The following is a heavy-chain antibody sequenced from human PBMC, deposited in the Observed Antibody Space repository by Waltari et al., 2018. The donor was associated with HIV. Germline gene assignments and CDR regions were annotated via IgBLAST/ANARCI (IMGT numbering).Heavy chain of an antibody. CDR1: GFTFSTYE. CDR3: ARDGSSYYGLDY. Sequence: EVQVVESGGGLVQPGGSLRLSWGASGFTFSTYEMNWVRQAPGKGLEWVSYISSSGSTIYYADSVKGRFTISRDNAKNSLYLQMNSLRAEDTAVYFCARDGSSYYGLDYWGRGTLVTVSS. J-gene: IGHJ4*02. CDR2: ISSSGSTI. D-gene: IGHD1-26*01. V-gene: IGHV3-48*03.